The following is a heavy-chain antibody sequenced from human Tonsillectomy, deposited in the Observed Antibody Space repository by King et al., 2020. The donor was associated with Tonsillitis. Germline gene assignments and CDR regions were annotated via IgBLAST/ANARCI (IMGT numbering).Heavy chain of an antibody. V-gene: IGHV3-9*01. J-gene: IGHJ4*02. CDR3: AKDVAPLYYYDSSGYFNY. D-gene: IGHD3-22*01. CDR2: ISWNSGST. Sequence: VQLVESGGGMVQPVRSLSLSCAASGFTFDDYAMHWVRQAPGTGLEWVSGISWNSGSTVYADSVKGRFTISRDNAKNYLYLQMNSLRAEDTALYYCAKDVAPLYYYDSSGYFNYWGQGTLVTVSS. CDR1: GFTFDDYA.